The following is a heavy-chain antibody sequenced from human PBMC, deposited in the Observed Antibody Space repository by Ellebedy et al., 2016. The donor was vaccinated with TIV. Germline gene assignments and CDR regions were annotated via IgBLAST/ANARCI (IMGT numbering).Heavy chain of an antibody. CDR2: ISTSGGST. V-gene: IGHV3-23*01. CDR1: GFTFSSYA. D-gene: IGHD2-15*01. Sequence: GESLKISXAASGFTFSSYAMSWVRQAPGQGLEWVSAISTSGGSTHYADSVQGRFTISRDNSKNTLYLHMNSLRAEDTAVYYYAKKGYCTDGSCPRDLFYFDYWGQGTLVTVSS. J-gene: IGHJ4*02. CDR3: AKKGYCTDGSCPRDLFYFDY.